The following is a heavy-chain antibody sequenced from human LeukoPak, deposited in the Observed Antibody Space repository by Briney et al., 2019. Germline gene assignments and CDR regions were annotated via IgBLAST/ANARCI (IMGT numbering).Heavy chain of an antibody. V-gene: IGHV3-53*01. J-gene: IGHJ3*02. Sequence: GGSLRLSCAASGFTVSSNYMSWVRQAPGKGLEWVSVIYSGGSTYYADSVKGRFTISRDNSKNTLYLQMNSLRAEDTAVYYCARDRGSIAAAGTGAFDIWGQGTMVTVSS. CDR1: GFTVSSNY. CDR2: IYSGGST. CDR3: ARDRGSIAAAGTGAFDI. D-gene: IGHD6-13*01.